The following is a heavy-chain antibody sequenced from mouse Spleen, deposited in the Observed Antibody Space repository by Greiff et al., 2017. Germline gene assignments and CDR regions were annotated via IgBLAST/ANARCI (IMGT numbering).Heavy chain of an antibody. V-gene: IGHV5-6-4*01. CDR3: TRDRDPYYFDY. CDR2: ISSGGSYT. Sequence: EVMLVESGGGLVQPGGSRKLSCAASGFTFSSYTMSWVRQTPEKRLEWVATISSGGSYTYYPDSVKGRFTISRDNAKNTLYLQMSSLKSEDTAMYYCTRDRDPYYFDYWGQGTTLTVSS. J-gene: IGHJ2*01. D-gene: IGHD3-3*01. CDR1: GFTFSSYT.